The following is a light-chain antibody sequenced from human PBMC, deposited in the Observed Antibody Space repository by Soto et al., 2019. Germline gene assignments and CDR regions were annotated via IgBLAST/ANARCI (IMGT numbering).Light chain of an antibody. CDR1: QSISSW. J-gene: IGKJ1*01. CDR2: DAS. V-gene: IGKV1-5*01. CDR3: QQYDKYST. Sequence: DIQMTQSPSTLSASVGDRVTITCRASQSISSWLAWYQQKPGKAPNLLIYDASTLQGGVPSRFSGSGSGTEFTLTVTSLQPEDFATYFCQQYDKYSTFGHGTKVDNK.